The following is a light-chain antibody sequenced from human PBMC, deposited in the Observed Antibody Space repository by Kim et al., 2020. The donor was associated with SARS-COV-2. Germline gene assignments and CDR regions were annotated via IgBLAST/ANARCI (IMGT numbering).Light chain of an antibody. J-gene: IGKJ1*01. V-gene: IGKV3D-15*01. CDR3: QPYNNWHPCM. CDR2: GAS. Sequence: SLREREPLPCRASESVRANLAWYQPKPGPARRLLNYGASTRANRIPARFSGSGSGTVFTLTIRSLQSEDFALYYCQPYNNWHPCMIVQGTTVDI. CDR1: ESVRAN.